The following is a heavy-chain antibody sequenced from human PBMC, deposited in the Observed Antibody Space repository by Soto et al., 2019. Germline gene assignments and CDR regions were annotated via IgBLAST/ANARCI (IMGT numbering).Heavy chain of an antibody. CDR2: IYSVGST. D-gene: IGHD3-22*01. CDR1: GFTVSSNY. V-gene: IGHV3-53*01. J-gene: IGHJ4*02. CDR3: ARGYYYDSSGSDFDY. Sequence: GGSLRLSCAASGFTVSSNYMSWVRQAPGKGLEWVSVIYSVGSTYYADSVKGRFTISRDNSKNTLYLQMNSLRAEDTAVYYCARGYYYDSSGSDFDYWGQGTLVTVSS.